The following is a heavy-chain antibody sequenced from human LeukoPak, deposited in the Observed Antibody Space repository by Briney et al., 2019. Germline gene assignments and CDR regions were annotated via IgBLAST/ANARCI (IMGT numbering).Heavy chain of an antibody. CDR3: TTAGYRDGYNYTY. CDR2: IKSKTDGGTT. J-gene: IGHJ4*02. D-gene: IGHD5-24*01. Sequence: GGSLRLSCAASGFTFSNAWMSWVRQAPGKGLEWVGRIKSKTDGGTTDYAAPVKGKFTISRDDSKNTLYLQMNSLKTEDTAVYYCTTAGYRDGYNYTYWGQGTLVTVSS. CDR1: GFTFSNAW. V-gene: IGHV3-15*01.